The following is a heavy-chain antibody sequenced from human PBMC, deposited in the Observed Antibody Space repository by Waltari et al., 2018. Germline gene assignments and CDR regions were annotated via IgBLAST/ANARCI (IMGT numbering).Heavy chain of an antibody. D-gene: IGHD4-17*01. CDR3: TREDYGGKDY. Sequence: EVQLAESGGGLVQPGESLRLSCAASGFTFSPYWMHWVRQGPGKGLGWVSSINTDGSTINDADSVKGRFTISRDNAKNTLYLQMNSLRAEDTAVYYCTREDYGGKDYWGQGTLVTVSS. CDR2: INTDGSTI. V-gene: IGHV3-74*01. J-gene: IGHJ4*02. CDR1: GFTFSPYW.